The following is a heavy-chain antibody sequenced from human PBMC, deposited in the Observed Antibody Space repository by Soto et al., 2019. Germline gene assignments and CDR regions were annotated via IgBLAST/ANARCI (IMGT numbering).Heavy chain of an antibody. CDR1: GFTFSSYA. CDR3: ARGEGLRFLDGGSDF. Sequence: EVQLLESGGGLVQPGGSLRLSCAASGFTFSSYAMTWVRQAPGKGLEWVSAISGSGAGTYYADSVKGRFTISRDNSKNTLYLQMNSLRAEDTAVYYGARGEGLRFLDGGSDFWGQGSLVTVSS. CDR2: ISGSGAGT. J-gene: IGHJ4*02. V-gene: IGHV3-23*01. D-gene: IGHD3-3*01.